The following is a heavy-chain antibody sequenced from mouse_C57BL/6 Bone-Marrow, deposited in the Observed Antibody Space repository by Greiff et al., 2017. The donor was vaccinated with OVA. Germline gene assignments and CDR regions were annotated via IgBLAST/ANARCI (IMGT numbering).Heavy chain of an antibody. CDR1: GYTFTDYE. CDR3: TRWDGSSPYYAMDY. CDR2: IDPETGGT. D-gene: IGHD1-1*01. V-gene: IGHV1-15*01. J-gene: IGHJ4*01. Sequence: QVQLQQSGAELVRPGASVTLSCKASGYTFTDYEMHWVKQTPVHGLEWIGAIDPETGGTAYNQKFKGKAILTADKSSSTAYMELRSLTSEDSAVYYCTRWDGSSPYYAMDYWGQGTSVTVSS.